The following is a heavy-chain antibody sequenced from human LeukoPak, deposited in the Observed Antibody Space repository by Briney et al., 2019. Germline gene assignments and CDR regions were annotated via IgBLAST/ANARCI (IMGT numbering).Heavy chain of an antibody. CDR2: IIPILGIA. Sequence: ASVKVSCKASGGTFSSYAISWVRQAPGQGLEWMGRIIPILGIANYAQELQGRVTITADKSTSTAYMELSSLRSEDTAVYYCASKHTAMDHLDYWGQGTLVTVSS. J-gene: IGHJ4*02. CDR1: GGTFSSYA. CDR3: ASKHTAMDHLDY. D-gene: IGHD5-18*01. V-gene: IGHV1-69*04.